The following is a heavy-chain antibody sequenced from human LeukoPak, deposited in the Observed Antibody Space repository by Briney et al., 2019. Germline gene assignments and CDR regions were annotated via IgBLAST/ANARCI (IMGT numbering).Heavy chain of an antibody. J-gene: IGHJ6*03. D-gene: IGHD3-22*01. CDR1: GGTFSGYY. CDR2: MNPSGST. V-gene: IGHV4-34*01. CDR3: ARGRQDVTMIVVVMTAVSYYLDV. Sequence: SETLSLTCAGYGGTFSGYYWTWIRQTPEKGLEWIGEMNPSGSTSYNPSLKSRVTISVDTSKNQFSLKLSSVTAADTAVYYCARGRQDVTMIVVVMTAVSYYLDVWGKGTTVTVS.